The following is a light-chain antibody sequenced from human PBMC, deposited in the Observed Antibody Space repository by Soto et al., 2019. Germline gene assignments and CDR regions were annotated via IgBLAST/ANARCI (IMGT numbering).Light chain of an antibody. CDR1: QSINAH. CDR2: GAS. CDR3: HQYNTWRWT. V-gene: IGKV3-15*01. Sequence: EVVMTQSPATLSVSPGERVTLSCRASQSINAHLAWYQQKPGQAPRLLIHGASTRATGIPARFSGSGFGTEFILPISSLQSEDFAVYYCHQYNTWRWTFGQGTKVEIQ. J-gene: IGKJ1*01.